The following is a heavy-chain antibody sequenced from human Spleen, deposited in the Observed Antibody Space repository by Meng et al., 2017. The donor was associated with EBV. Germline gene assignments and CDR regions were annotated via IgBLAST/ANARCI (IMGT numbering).Heavy chain of an antibody. Sequence: AELVQSEAAVEKPWSSGKVSCKASGGTFSSYAINWGRQAPGQGLEWIGGIIPIVATADYAQKFQGRITITADESTNTAYMELSSLRSEDTAIYYCARPNVNSGYYFFDYWGQGTLVTVSS. CDR3: ARPNVNSGYYFFDY. V-gene: IGHV1-69*01. CDR1: GGTFSSYA. J-gene: IGHJ4*02. CDR2: IIPIVATA. D-gene: IGHD3-22*01.